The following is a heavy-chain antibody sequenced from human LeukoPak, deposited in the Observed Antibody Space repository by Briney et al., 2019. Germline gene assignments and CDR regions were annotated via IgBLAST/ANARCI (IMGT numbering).Heavy chain of an antibody. CDR1: GFTFSSYG. CDR3: ARVGLATVTTSSYYFDY. Sequence: GGSLRLSCAASGFTFSSYGMHWVRQAPGKGLEWVAVIWYDGSNKYYADSVKGRFAISRDNSKNTLYLQMNSPRAEDTAVYYCARVGLATVTTSSYYFDYWGQGTLVTVSS. CDR2: IWYDGSNK. J-gene: IGHJ4*02. V-gene: IGHV3-33*01. D-gene: IGHD4-17*01.